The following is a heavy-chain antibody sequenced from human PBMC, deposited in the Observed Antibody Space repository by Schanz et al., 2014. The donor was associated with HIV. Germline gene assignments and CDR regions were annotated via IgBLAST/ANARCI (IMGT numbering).Heavy chain of an antibody. Sequence: EVELVESGGGSVKPGRSLRLSCTASGFTFGDYPMTWVRQAPGKGLEWVANIKEDGSEKYHADSVKGRFTISRDNSKNTLFLLMNSLTIEDTGRYYCVKPEEGAFDVWGLGTMVSVSS. CDR1: GFTFGDYP. CDR3: VKPEEGAFDV. J-gene: IGHJ3*01. CDR2: IKEDGSEK. V-gene: IGHV3-7*01.